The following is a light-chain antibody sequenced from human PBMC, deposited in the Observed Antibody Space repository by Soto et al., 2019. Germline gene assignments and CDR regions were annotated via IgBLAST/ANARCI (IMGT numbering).Light chain of an antibody. CDR3: QHYVERSPIT. Sequence: EIVMTQSPGILSLSPGERATLSCRASQSVSSRLAWYQQKPGQAPRLLISGASSRATGIPDRFSGSGSGTDFTLTTSRLEPEDFALYYCQHYVERSPITFGQGTRLEIK. CDR1: QSVSSR. CDR2: GAS. V-gene: IGKV3-20*01. J-gene: IGKJ5*01.